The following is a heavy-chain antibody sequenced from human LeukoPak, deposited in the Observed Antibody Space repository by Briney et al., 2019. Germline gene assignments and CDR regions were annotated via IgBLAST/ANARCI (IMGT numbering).Heavy chain of an antibody. CDR2: ISGSGVGT. CDR3: AKLDRGDFWSGYPGHFDY. Sequence: GGSLRLSCAASRFTFSNYAMSWVRQAPGKGLDWVSTISGSGVGTYYADSVKGRFTISRDNSETTLYLQMNSLRADDTAVYYCAKLDRGDFWSGYPGHFDYWGQGTLVTVSS. J-gene: IGHJ4*02. D-gene: IGHD3-3*01. CDR1: RFTFSNYA. V-gene: IGHV3-23*01.